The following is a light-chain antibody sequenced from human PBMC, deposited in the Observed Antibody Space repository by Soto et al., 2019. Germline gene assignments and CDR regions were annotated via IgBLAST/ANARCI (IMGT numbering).Light chain of an antibody. V-gene: IGLV2-14*01. CDR1: SSDVGTYNY. CDR2: EVR. Sequence: QSVLTQPASVSGSPGQSITISCTGTSSDVGTYNYVSWYRHHPGKAPKLMIYEVRNRPSGVSNRFSGSKSGNTASLTISGLQAEDEADYYCSSYTSSSTLVFGGGTQLTVL. J-gene: IGLJ2*01. CDR3: SSYTSSSTLV.